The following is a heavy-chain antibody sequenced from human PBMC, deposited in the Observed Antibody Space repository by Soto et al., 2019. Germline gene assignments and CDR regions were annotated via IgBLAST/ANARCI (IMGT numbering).Heavy chain of an antibody. J-gene: IGHJ5*02. V-gene: IGHV3-23*01. CDR2: ISGSGGST. Sequence: EVQLLESGEGLVQPGGSLRLSCVASGFTFSSYAMTWVRQAPGKGLEWVSAISGSGGSTYYADSVKGRFTISRDNSKNTLYLQMNSLRAEDTAVYYCAKDRGSGSTSWYNGWFDPWGQGTLVTVSS. D-gene: IGHD2-2*02. CDR1: GFTFSSYA. CDR3: AKDRGSGSTSWYNGWFDP.